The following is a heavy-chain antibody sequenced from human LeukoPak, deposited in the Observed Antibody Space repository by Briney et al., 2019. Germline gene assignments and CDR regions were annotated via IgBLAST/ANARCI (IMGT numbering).Heavy chain of an antibody. D-gene: IGHD2-2*02. V-gene: IGHV3-53*01. Sequence: GGSLRLSCAASGFTVSSNYMSWVRQAPGKGLGWVSVIYSGGSTYYADSVKGRFTISRDNSKNTLYLQMNSLRAEDTAVYYCARLGYCSSTSCYMSWFDPWGQGTLVTVSS. CDR3: ARLGYCSSTSCYMSWFDP. J-gene: IGHJ5*02. CDR2: IYSGGST. CDR1: GFTVSSNY.